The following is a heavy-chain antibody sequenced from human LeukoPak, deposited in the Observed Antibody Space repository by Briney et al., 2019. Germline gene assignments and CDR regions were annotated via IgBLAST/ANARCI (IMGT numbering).Heavy chain of an antibody. CDR3: ATDLGPCGGDCYSGFPFDY. D-gene: IGHD2-21*02. CDR2: FDPEDGET. J-gene: IGHJ4*02. CDR1: GYTLTELS. Sequence: RASVKVSCKVSGYTLTELSMHWVRQAPGEGLEWMGGFDPEDGETIYAQKFQGRVTMTEDTSTDTAYMELSSLRSEDTAVYYCATDLGPCGGDCYSGFPFDYWGQGTLVTVSS. V-gene: IGHV1-24*01.